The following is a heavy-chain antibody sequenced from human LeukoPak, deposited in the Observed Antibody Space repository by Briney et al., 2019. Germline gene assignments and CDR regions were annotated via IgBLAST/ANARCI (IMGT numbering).Heavy chain of an antibody. V-gene: IGHV1-18*01. CDR1: GYTFTSYG. Sequence: ASVKVSCKASGYTFTSYGISWVRQAPGQGLEWMGLINAYNGNTNYAQKLQGRVTMTTDTSTSTAYMELRSLRSDDTAAYYCARELVGATTGFDYWGQGTLVTVSS. D-gene: IGHD1-26*01. CDR2: INAYNGNT. CDR3: ARELVGATTGFDY. J-gene: IGHJ4*02.